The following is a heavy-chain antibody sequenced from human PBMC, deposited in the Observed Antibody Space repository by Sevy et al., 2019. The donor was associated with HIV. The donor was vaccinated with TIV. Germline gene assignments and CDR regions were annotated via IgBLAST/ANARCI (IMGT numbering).Heavy chain of an antibody. CDR1: GGTFSSYA. J-gene: IGHJ6*02. CDR3: ARWWGTSYYYYYAMDV. Sequence: ASVKVSCKASGGTFSSYAISWVRQAPGQGLEWMGGIIPIFGTANYAQKFQGRVTITADESTSTAYMELSSLRSEDTAVYYCARWWGTSYYYYYAMDVWGQGTRVTVSS. CDR2: IIPIFGTA. D-gene: IGHD2-8*02. V-gene: IGHV1-69*13.